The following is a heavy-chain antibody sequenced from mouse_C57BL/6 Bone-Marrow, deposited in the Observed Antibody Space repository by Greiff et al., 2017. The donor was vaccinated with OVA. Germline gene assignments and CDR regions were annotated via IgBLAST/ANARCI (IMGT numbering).Heavy chain of an antibody. CDR2: INPGSGST. CDR3: ARRGIYYDDD. Sequence: QVQLQQPGAELVKPGASVKMSCTASGFTFTSYCITWVKQRPGKGLEWIGNINPGSGSTNYTEKFTSTATLTVATSSSTSYMQLSSLTSEDSAVSYCARRGIYYDDDWGQGTTLTVSS. J-gene: IGHJ2*01. D-gene: IGHD2-4*01. V-gene: IGHV1-55*01. CDR1: GFTFTSYC.